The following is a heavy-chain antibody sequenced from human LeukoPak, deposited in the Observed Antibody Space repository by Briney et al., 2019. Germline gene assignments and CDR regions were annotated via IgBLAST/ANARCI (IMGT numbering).Heavy chain of an antibody. V-gene: IGHV3-11*04. D-gene: IGHD2-8*01. CDR3: ARDCGCLDV. J-gene: IGHJ6*04. Sequence: GGSLRLSCAASGLTFSNAWMSWVRQAPGKGLEWVSGISVSGGSIYYADSVTGRFTISRDNAKNSLYLQMNSLRAEDTAVYYCARDCGCLDVWGKGTTVTVSS. CDR1: GLTFSNAW. CDR2: ISVSGGSI.